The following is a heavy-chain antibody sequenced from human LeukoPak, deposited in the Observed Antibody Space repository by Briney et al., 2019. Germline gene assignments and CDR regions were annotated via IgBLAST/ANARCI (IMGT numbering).Heavy chain of an antibody. V-gene: IGHV4-59*08. CDR3: ARHSRYADFDY. CDR1: GGSISTYY. Sequence: PSETLSLTCTVSGGSISTYYWSWIRQPPGKGLEWIAYIYDSGSTSYNPSLKTRVTISVDMSKNQFSLKLSSVTAADTAVYYFARHSRYADFDYWGQGTLLTVSS. D-gene: IGHD5-12*01. CDR2: IYDSGST. J-gene: IGHJ4*02.